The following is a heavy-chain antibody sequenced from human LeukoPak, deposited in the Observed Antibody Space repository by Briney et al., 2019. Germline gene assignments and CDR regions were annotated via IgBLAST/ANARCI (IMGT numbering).Heavy chain of an antibody. Sequence: GGSLRLSCAASGFTFSSYAMSWVRQAPGKGLEWVSAISGSGGSTYYADSVKGRFTISRDNSKNTLYLQMNSLRAEDTAVYYCARGGGGVIVTHFDYWGQGTLVTVSS. CDR3: ARGGGGVIVTHFDY. V-gene: IGHV3-23*01. CDR1: GFTFSSYA. J-gene: IGHJ4*02. CDR2: ISGSGGST. D-gene: IGHD3-16*02.